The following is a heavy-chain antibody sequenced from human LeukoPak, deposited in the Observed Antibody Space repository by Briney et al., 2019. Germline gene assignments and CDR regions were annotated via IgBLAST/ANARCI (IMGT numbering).Heavy chain of an antibody. Sequence: GGSLRLSCAASGFTVSSNYMSWVRQAPGKGLEWVSVIYSGGSIYYADSVKGRFTISRDNFKNTVYLQMNSLRAEDTAVYYCVTADTTLTIDYWGQGTLVTVSS. CDR2: IYSGGSI. CDR3: VTADTTLTIDY. CDR1: GFTVSSNY. V-gene: IGHV3-66*01. J-gene: IGHJ4*02. D-gene: IGHD4-11*01.